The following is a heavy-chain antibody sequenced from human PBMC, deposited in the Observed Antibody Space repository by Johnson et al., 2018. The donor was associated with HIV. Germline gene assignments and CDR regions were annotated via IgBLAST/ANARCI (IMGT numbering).Heavy chain of an antibody. D-gene: IGHD6-19*01. CDR1: SFG. CDR2: IRYDGSNK. Sequence: SFGMHWVRQAPGKGLEWVAFIRYDGSNKYFADSVKGRFTISRDNSKNTLYLQMNSLRAEDTAVYYCARVRQWLVEEAFDIWGQGTTVIVSS. CDR3: ARVRQWLVEEAFDI. J-gene: IGHJ3*02. V-gene: IGHV3-30*02.